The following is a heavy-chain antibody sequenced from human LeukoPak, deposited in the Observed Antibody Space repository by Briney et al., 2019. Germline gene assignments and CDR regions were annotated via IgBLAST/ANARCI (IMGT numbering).Heavy chain of an antibody. Sequence: GGALRLSCAASGFTFSNYGMHWGRQAPGKGVEWVAAISYDGSITFYADSVKGRFTISRDNSKNTLYLHMNSLRAENTPVYFCAERFSSSDFDYWGQGTLVAVSS. CDR2: ISYDGSIT. J-gene: IGHJ4*02. D-gene: IGHD6-6*01. V-gene: IGHV3-30*18. CDR3: AERFSSSDFDY. CDR1: GFTFSNYG.